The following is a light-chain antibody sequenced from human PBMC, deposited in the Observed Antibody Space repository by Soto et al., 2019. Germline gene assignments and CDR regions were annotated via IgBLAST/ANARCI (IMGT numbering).Light chain of an antibody. V-gene: IGLV2-11*01. CDR1: SIDVGAYSY. J-gene: IGLJ1*01. Sequence: QSVLTQPRSVSGSPGQSVTISCTGTSIDVGAYSYVSWYQQHPGKAPKLMTYDVSKRPSGVPDRFSGSKSGNTASLTISGLQAEDEADYYCCSYADNYSYVFGTGTKVTVL. CDR3: CSYADNYSYV. CDR2: DVS.